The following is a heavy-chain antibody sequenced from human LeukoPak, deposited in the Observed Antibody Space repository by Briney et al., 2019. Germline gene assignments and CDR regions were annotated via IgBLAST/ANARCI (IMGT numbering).Heavy chain of an antibody. CDR3: ARDWYYYGSGSYYYYYMDV. CDR2: INPNSGGT. V-gene: IGHV1-2*02. CDR1: GYTFTGYY. Sequence: GASVKVSCKASGYTFTGYYKHWVRQAPGQGLEWMGWINPNSGGTNYAQKFQGRVTMTRDTSISTAYMELSRLRSDDTAVYYCARDWYYYGSGSYYYYYMDVWGKGTTVTVSS. D-gene: IGHD3-10*01. J-gene: IGHJ6*03.